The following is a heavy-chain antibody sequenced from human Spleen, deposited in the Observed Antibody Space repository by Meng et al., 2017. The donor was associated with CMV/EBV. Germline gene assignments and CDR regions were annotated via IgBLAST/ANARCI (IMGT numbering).Heavy chain of an antibody. Sequence: SGFTFSNAWMNWSRLAPGKGLEWVGRIKSNTAGGTPPSTAPLEVTFTISRDDSENMLFLQMNSLKTEDTAVYYCTTSVKIPATFDYWGQGTLVTVSS. CDR3: TTSVKIPATFDY. CDR1: GFTFSNAW. D-gene: IGHD2-2*02. J-gene: IGHJ4*02. CDR2: IKSNTAGGTP. V-gene: IGHV3-15*07.